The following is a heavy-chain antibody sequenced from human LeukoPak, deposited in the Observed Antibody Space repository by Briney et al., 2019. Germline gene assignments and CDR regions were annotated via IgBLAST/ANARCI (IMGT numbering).Heavy chain of an antibody. CDR1: GFTFSSYS. CDR2: VSSSRRYI. V-gene: IGHV3-21*01. CDR3: ARGNPYNDSSGYYPGH. J-gene: IGHJ4*02. Sequence: GGPLRLSCAASGFTFSSYSMKWVRQAPGKGLEWVASVSSSRRYIYYADSVKGRFTISRDNAKNSLYLQMNSLRAEDTAVYYCARGNPYNDSSGYYPGHWGQGTLVTVSS. D-gene: IGHD3-22*01.